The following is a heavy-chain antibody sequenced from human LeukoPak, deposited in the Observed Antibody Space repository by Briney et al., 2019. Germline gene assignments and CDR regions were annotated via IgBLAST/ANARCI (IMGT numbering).Heavy chain of an antibody. J-gene: IGHJ3*02. V-gene: IGHV4-39*01. D-gene: IGHD3-22*01. CDR2: IYYSGST. Sequence: SETLSLTCTVSGGSISSSSYYWGWIRQPPGKGLEWIGSIYYSGSTYYNPSLKSRVTISVDPSKNQFSLKLSSVTAADTAVYYCARPTYYYDSSGHDAFDIWGQGTMVTVSS. CDR3: ARPTYYYDSSGHDAFDI. CDR1: GGSISSSSYY.